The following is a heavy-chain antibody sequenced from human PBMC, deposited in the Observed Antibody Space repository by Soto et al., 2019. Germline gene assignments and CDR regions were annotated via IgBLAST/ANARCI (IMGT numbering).Heavy chain of an antibody. J-gene: IGHJ6*02. CDR2: INPNSGDT. CDR3: AKGGAIAAAGTRVYLYNAMDV. Sequence: ASVKVSCKASGYTFTGYYVHWLRQSPGQGLEWMGWINPNSGDTYLAQRFQGRVTMNRDTSIGTAYMELRGLTSDDTAEYYCAKGGAIAAAGTRVYLYNAMDVWGQGTTVTVSS. D-gene: IGHD6-13*01. CDR1: GYTFTGYY. V-gene: IGHV1-2*02.